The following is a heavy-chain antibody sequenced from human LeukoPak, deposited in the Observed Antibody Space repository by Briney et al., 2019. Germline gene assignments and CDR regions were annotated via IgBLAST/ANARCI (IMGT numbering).Heavy chain of an antibody. CDR1: GYSISSGYY. V-gene: IGHV4-38-2*02. CDR3: VRPVRYSYGLV. Sequence: SETLSLTCTVSGYSISSGYYWGWIRQPPGKGLEWIGSIYHSGSTYYNPSLKSRVTISVDTSKNQFSLKLSSVTAADTAVYYCVRPVRYSYGLVWGQGTLVTVSS. CDR2: IYHSGST. D-gene: IGHD5-18*01. J-gene: IGHJ4*02.